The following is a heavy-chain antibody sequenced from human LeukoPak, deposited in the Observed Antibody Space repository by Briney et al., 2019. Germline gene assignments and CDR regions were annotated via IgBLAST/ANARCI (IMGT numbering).Heavy chain of an antibody. CDR3: AKDGEGCGSCYYY. D-gene: IGHD2-15*01. Sequence: GGSLRLSCAASGFTFSSYGMHWVRQAPGKGLEWVAVIWYDGSNKYYADSVKGRFTISRDNSKNTLYLQMNSLRAEDTAVYYCAKDGEGCGSCYYYWGQGTLVTVSS. V-gene: IGHV3-30*02. CDR1: GFTFSSYG. CDR2: IWYDGSNK. J-gene: IGHJ4*02.